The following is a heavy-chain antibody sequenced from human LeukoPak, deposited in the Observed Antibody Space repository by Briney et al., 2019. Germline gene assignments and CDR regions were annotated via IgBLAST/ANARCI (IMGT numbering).Heavy chain of an antibody. D-gene: IGHD3-22*01. J-gene: IGHJ4*02. CDR1: GGSISSFY. V-gene: IGHV4-4*07. CDR2: IYASGTS. Sequence: SETLSLTCTVSGGSISSFYWSWIRQPAGNGLEWIGRIYASGTSNYNPSLKSRVTMSVDTSKNQISLRLSSVTAADTAVYYCATIDSSGAFDYWGQGTRVTVSS. CDR3: ATIDSSGAFDY.